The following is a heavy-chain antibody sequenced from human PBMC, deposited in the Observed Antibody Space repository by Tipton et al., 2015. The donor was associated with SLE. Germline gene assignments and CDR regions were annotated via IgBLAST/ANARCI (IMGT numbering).Heavy chain of an antibody. V-gene: IGHV3-30*03. J-gene: IGHJ4*02. CDR1: GFTVSSNY. D-gene: IGHD5-12*01. Sequence: SLRLSCAASGFTVSSNYMSWVRQAPGKGLEWVAVISYDGSNKYYADSVKGRFTISRDNSKNTLYLQMNSLRAEDTAVYYCARDRYSGYDFSFDYWGQGTLVTVSS. CDR3: ARDRYSGYDFSFDY. CDR2: ISYDGSNK.